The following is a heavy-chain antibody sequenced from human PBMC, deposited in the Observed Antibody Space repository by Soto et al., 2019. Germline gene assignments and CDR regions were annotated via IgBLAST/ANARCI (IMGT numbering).Heavy chain of an antibody. CDR3: ASRLPGIAVAGTYDYYYGMDV. J-gene: IGHJ6*02. V-gene: IGHV1-69*13. Sequence: SVKVSCKASGGTFSSYAISWVRQAPGQGLEWMGGIIPIFGTANYAQKFQGRVTITADESTSTAYMELSSLRSEDTAVYYCASRLPGIAVAGTYDYYYGMDVWGQGTTVTVSS. CDR2: IIPIFGTA. CDR1: GGTFSSYA. D-gene: IGHD6-19*01.